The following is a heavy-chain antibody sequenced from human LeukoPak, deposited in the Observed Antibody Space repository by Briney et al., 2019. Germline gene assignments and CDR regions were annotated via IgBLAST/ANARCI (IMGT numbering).Heavy chain of an antibody. Sequence: ASVKVSCKASGYTFTDYYLHWVRQAPGQGLEWMGWISAYNCNTNYAQKLQGRVTMTTDTSTSTAYMDLRSLRSDDTAVYYCARDGTRPKASQSLGYPPKFDPWGQGTLVTVSS. CDR1: GYTFTDYY. J-gene: IGHJ5*02. CDR2: ISAYNCNT. CDR3: ARDGTRPKASQSLGYPPKFDP. D-gene: IGHD2-2*03. V-gene: IGHV1-18*04.